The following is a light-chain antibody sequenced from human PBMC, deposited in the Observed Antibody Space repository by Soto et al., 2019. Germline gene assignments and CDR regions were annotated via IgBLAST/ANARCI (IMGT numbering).Light chain of an antibody. CDR3: QVWDSSSENVV. CDR1: NIGSKS. Sequence: SYELTQPPSVSVAPGQTARITCGGTNIGSKSVHWYQQKPGQAPVLVVYDDSDRPSGIPERFSGSNSGNTATLTISRVEAGDEADYYCQVWDSSSENVVFGGGTKVTVL. J-gene: IGLJ2*01. CDR2: DDS. V-gene: IGLV3-21*02.